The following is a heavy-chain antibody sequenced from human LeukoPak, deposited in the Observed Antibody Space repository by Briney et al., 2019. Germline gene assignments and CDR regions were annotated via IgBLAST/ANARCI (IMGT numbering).Heavy chain of an antibody. CDR3: ATVLYSYGAAFDY. J-gene: IGHJ4*02. V-gene: IGHV1-24*01. D-gene: IGHD5-18*01. CDR1: GYTLTELS. Sequence: ASVNVSCKVSGYTLTELSMLCVRGAPGKGREWMGGFDREDGETIYAQKFQGRVTMTEDTSTDTAYMELSSLRSEDTAVYYCATVLYSYGAAFDYWGQGTLVTVSS. CDR2: FDREDGET.